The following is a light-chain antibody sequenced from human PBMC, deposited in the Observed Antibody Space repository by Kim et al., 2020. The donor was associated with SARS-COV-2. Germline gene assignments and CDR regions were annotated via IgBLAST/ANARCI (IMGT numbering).Light chain of an antibody. V-gene: IGLV1-44*01. CDR3: ASWDDSLNGVL. J-gene: IGLJ2*01. Sequence: GKGVTVSCSGSSSNSKTYTVSWYQQLPGAAPKLLIYNDNKRPSGVPDRFSGSKSGTSASLAISGLQSEDEADYVCASWDDSLNGVLFGGGTQLTVL. CDR1: SSNSKTYT. CDR2: NDN.